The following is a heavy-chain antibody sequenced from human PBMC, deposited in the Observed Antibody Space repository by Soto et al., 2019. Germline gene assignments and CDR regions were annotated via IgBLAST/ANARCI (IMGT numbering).Heavy chain of an antibody. Sequence: ADLRRSGLAWGWAVRSWAMHWVRQAPGKGVEYDSAISSNVGSTYYADSLKGRFTISRDNSKNTLYLQMSSLRAEDTAVYYCVKDRSLWFGESPFDYWGQGTLATVPS. D-gene: IGHD3-10*01. CDR2: ISSNVGST. V-gene: IGHV3-64D*06. J-gene: IGHJ4*02. CDR3: VKDRSLWFGESPFDY. CDR1: GWAVRSWA.